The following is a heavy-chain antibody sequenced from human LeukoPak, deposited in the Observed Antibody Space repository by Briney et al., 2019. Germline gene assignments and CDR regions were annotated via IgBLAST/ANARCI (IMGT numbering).Heavy chain of an antibody. CDR1: GFTFSSYG. CDR2: IWYDGSNK. Sequence: PGGSLRLSCAASGFTFSSYGMHWVRQAPGKGLEWVAVIWYDGSNKYYADSVKGRFTISRDNSKNTLYLQMNSLRAEDTAVYYCARGYYGSGSYFAYWGQGTLVTVSS. CDR3: ARGYYGSGSYFAY. D-gene: IGHD3-10*01. J-gene: IGHJ4*02. V-gene: IGHV3-33*01.